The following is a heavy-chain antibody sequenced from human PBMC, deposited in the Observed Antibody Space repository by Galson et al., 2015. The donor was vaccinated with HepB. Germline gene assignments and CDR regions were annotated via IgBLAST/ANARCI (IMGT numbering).Heavy chain of an antibody. CDR2: IIPIFGTA. CDR3: AREDRVGAANYFDY. CDR1: GGTFSSYA. J-gene: IGHJ4*02. D-gene: IGHD3-3*01. V-gene: IGHV1-69*05. Sequence: SVKVSCEASGGTFSSYAISWVRQAPGQGLEWMGGIIPIFGTANYAQKFQGRVTMTTDTSTSTAYMELRSLRSDDTAVYYCAREDRVGAANYFDYWGQGTLVTVSS.